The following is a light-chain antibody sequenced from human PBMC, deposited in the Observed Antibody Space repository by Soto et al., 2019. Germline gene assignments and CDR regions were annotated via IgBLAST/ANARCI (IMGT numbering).Light chain of an antibody. J-gene: IGKJ4*01. CDR3: QQYNSYPLP. Sequence: DIQITQSPSTLSASVGDRVTITCRARQSISKWLAWYQRKPGKAPKPLIYDASSLGSGVPSRFSGSGSGTEFTLTISSLQPDDFATYYCQQYNSYPLPFGGGTKVEIK. CDR1: QSISKW. V-gene: IGKV1-5*01. CDR2: DAS.